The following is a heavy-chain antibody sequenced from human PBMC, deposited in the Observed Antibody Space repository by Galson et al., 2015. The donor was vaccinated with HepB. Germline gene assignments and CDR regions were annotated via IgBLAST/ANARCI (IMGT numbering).Heavy chain of an antibody. CDR1: GYTFTSYG. CDR3: ARYSTYLYGMDV. J-gene: IGHJ6*02. CDR2: ISAYNGNT. V-gene: IGHV1-18*01. Sequence: SVKVSCKASGYTFTSYGISWVRQAPGQGLEWMGWISAYNGNTNYAQKLQGRVTTTADKSTSTAYMELSSLRSEDTAVYYCARYSTYLYGMDVWGQGTTVTVSS. D-gene: IGHD5/OR15-5a*01.